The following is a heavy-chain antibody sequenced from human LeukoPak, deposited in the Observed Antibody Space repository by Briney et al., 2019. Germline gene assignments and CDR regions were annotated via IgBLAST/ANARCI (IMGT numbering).Heavy chain of an antibody. CDR3: ARSNWEKTGGGFDV. D-gene: IGHD1-14*01. Sequence: VASVKVSCKASGYTFTSYGISWMRQAPGQGLEWMGWISPYNGDTNCAQKFQGRATVTTDTSTSTAYMELRSLRSDDTALYYCARSNWEKTGGGFDVWGQGTMVTVSS. CDR2: ISPYNGDT. CDR1: GYTFTSYG. J-gene: IGHJ3*01. V-gene: IGHV1-18*01.